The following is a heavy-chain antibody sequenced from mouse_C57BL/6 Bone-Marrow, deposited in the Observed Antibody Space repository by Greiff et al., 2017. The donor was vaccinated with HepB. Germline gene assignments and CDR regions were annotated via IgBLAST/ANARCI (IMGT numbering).Heavy chain of an antibody. J-gene: IGHJ3*01. D-gene: IGHD3-2*02. Sequence: QVQLQQSGAELVKPGASVKISCKASGYAFSSYWMNWVKQRPGKGLEWIGQIYPGDGDTNYNGKFKGKATLTADKSSSTAYMQLSSLTSEDTAIYYCAPTAQGRGFAYWGQGTLVTVSA. CDR3: APTAQGRGFAY. V-gene: IGHV1-80*01. CDR2: IYPGDGDT. CDR1: GYAFSSYW.